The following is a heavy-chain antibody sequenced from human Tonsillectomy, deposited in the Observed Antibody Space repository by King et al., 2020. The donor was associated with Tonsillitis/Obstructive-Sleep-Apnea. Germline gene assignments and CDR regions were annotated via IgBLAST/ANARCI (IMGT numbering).Heavy chain of an antibody. D-gene: IGHD6-6*01. J-gene: IGHJ6*03. CDR1: GFTFSNAW. CDR3: TTDGEIAARDPYYYYSYMDV. V-gene: IGHV3-15*01. Sequence: VQLVESGGGLVKPGGSLRLSCAASGFTFSNAWMSWVRQAPGKGLEWVGRIKSKTDGGTTDYAAPVKGRFTISRDDSKNTLYLQMNSLKTEDTAVYYCTTDGEIAARDPYYYYSYMDVWGKGTTVTVSS. CDR2: IKSKTDGGTT.